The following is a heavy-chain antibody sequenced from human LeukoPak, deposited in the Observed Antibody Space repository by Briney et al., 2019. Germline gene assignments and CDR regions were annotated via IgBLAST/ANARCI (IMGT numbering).Heavy chain of an antibody. Sequence: GGSLRLSCAASGFTFSSYSMNWVRQAPGKGLEWVSSISSSSSYIYYADSVKGRFTISRDNAKNSLYLQMDSLRAEDTAVYYCARVGWNNGNYWGQGTLVTVSS. CDR3: ARVGWNNGNY. CDR1: GFTFSSYS. D-gene: IGHD1/OR15-1a*01. V-gene: IGHV3-21*01. J-gene: IGHJ4*02. CDR2: ISSSSSYI.